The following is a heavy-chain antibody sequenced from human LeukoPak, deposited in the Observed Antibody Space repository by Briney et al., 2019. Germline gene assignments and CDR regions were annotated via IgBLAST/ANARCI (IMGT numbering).Heavy chain of an antibody. J-gene: IGHJ4*02. CDR3: ARRSIFGVVADY. CDR1: GYSISSGYY. D-gene: IGHD3-3*01. Sequence: SETLSLTCAVSGYSISSGYYWGWIRQPPGKGLEWIGSIYHSGSTYYNPSLKSRVTISVDTSKNQFSLKLSSVTAVDTAVYYCARRSIFGVVADYWGQGTLVTVSS. CDR2: IYHSGST. V-gene: IGHV4-38-2*01.